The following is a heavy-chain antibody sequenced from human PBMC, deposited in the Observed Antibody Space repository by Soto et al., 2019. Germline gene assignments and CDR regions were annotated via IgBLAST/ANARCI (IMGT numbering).Heavy chain of an antibody. V-gene: IGHV3-74*01. J-gene: IGHJ4*02. D-gene: IGHD6-19*01. CDR1: GFTFTSYW. Sequence: EVQLVESGGGLVQPGGSLRLSCAASGFTFTSYWMHWVRQAPGKGLVWVSRIDTDGSTTSYADAVKGRFTISRDNGKNTLDLQMSSLRAEDTAVYYCARAIAVAGTGGFYWGQGILVTVSS. CDR2: IDTDGSTT. CDR3: ARAIAVAGTGGFY.